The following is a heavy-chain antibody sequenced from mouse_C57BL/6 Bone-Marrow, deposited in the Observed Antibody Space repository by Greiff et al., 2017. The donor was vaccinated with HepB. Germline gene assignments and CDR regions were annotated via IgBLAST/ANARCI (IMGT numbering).Heavy chain of an antibody. CDR1: GFSLTSYA. CDR2: IWTGGGT. Sequence: QVQLKESGPGLVAPSQSLSITCTVSGFSLTSYAISWVRQPPGKGLEGLGVIWTGGGTNYNSALKSRLSITKDNSKSQVFLKMNSLQTDDTARYYCARNGAVLFAYWGQGTLVTVSA. V-gene: IGHV2-9-1*01. CDR3: ARNGAVLFAY. J-gene: IGHJ3*01.